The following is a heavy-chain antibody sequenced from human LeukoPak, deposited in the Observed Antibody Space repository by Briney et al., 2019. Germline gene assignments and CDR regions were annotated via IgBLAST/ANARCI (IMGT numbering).Heavy chain of an antibody. CDR3: ARGTYDYGDYLTLRY. D-gene: IGHD4-17*01. J-gene: IGHJ4*02. CDR2: ISSSSSTI. CDR1: GFSVSSSY. Sequence: GGSLRLSCAASGFSVSSSYMNWVRQAPGKGLEWVSYISSSSSTIYYADSVKGRFTISRDNAKNSLYLQMNSLRDEDTAVYYCARGTYDYGDYLTLRYWGQGTLVTVSS. V-gene: IGHV3-48*02.